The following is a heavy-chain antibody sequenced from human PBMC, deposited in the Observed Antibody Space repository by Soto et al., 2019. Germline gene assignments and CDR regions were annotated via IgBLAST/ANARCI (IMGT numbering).Heavy chain of an antibody. J-gene: IGHJ6*02. D-gene: IGHD1-26*01. CDR1: GGTFSSYA. CDR3: ARGGTGSAGGYYGIDV. CDR2: IIPIFGTA. V-gene: IGHV1-69*01. Sequence: QVQLVQSGAEVKKPGSSVKVSCKASGGTFSSYAISWVRQAPGQGLEWLGGIIPIFGTANYAQKFQGRVTINAEESTSTAYMERSSLRSEDTAVYYCARGGTGSAGGYYGIDVWGQGTTVTVSS.